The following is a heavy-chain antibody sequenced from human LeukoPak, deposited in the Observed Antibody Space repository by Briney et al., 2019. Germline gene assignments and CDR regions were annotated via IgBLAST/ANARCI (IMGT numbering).Heavy chain of an antibody. V-gene: IGHV3-53*01. J-gene: IGHJ4*02. CDR2: IYTGGNT. Sequence: GGSLRLSCAASGFTVDSNYLSWVRQAPGKGLEWVSTIYTGGNTYYAASVKGRFTISRDFSKNTVFLHMNSLGAEDTAVYYCAKGGVAGTGYFDYWGQGTLVTVSS. D-gene: IGHD6-19*01. CDR3: AKGGVAGTGYFDY. CDR1: GFTVDSNY.